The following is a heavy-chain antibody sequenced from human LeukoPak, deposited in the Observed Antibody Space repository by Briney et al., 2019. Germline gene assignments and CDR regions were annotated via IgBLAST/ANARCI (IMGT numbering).Heavy chain of an antibody. CDR3: ARGMEYYYGLDV. V-gene: IGHV4-30-4*01. CDR1: GGSLSSGDYF. D-gene: IGHD1-1*01. J-gene: IGHJ6*02. Sequence: SETLSLTCTASGGSLSSGDYFWNWIRQPPGKGLEWIGYIYYTGSTYYSPSLKSRITISLDTSKNQFSLKLSSVTAADTAVYYCARGMEYYYGLDVWGQGTTVTVSS. CDR2: IYYTGST.